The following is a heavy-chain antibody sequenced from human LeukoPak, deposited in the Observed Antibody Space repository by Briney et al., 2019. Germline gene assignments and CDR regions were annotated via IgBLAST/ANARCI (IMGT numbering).Heavy chain of an antibody. CDR1: GFTFSTYW. D-gene: IGHD2-21*01. J-gene: IGHJ4*02. Sequence: QPGGSLRLSCAASGFTFSTYWMSGVRQIPGKGLEWVGNIKQDGDEKYYVDSVKGRFTISRDNAKKSLYLQLNSLRAEDTAVYYCARQIDTNFFAHWGQGTLVTVSS. V-gene: IGHV3-7*01. CDR2: IKQDGDEK. CDR3: ARQIDTNFFAH.